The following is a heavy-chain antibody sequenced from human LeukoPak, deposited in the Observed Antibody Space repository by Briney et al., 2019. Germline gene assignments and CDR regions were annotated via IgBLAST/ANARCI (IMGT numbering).Heavy chain of an antibody. J-gene: IGHJ2*01. V-gene: IGHV4-59*12. CDR2: LYYSGSA. Sequence: NPSQTLSLTCTVSGGSISNYYWSWIPQPPGKGLEWIGYLYYSGSANYNPSLKSRVTISLDTSKNQFSLKLSSVTAADTAVYYCARGSWYFDLWGRGTLVTVSS. CDR1: GGSISNYY. CDR3: ARGSWYFDL.